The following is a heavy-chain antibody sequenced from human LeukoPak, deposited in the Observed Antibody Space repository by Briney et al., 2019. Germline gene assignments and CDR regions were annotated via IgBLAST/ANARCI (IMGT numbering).Heavy chain of an antibody. CDR2: IIPIFGTA. V-gene: IGHV1-69*13. Sequence: SVKVSCKASGGTFSSYAISWVRQAPGQGLEWMGGIIPIFGTANYAQKFQGRVTITADESTSTAYMELSSLRSEDTAVYYCARVPHDYGDYSLWFDPWGQGTLVTVSS. CDR3: ARVPHDYGDYSLWFDP. J-gene: IGHJ5*02. D-gene: IGHD4-17*01. CDR1: GGTFSSYA.